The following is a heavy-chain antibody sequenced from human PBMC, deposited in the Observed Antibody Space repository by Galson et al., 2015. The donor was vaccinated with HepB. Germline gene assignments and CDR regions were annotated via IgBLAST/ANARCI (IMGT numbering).Heavy chain of an antibody. D-gene: IGHD6-6*01. CDR3: ATGTGSSAPDY. J-gene: IGHJ4*02. Sequence: SVKVSCKASGYTFTSYGISWVRQAPGQGLEWMGWISAYNGNTNYAQKFQGRVTMTEDTSTDTAYMELSSLRSEDTAVYYCATGTGSSAPDYWGQGTLVTVSS. V-gene: IGHV1-18*01. CDR2: ISAYNGNT. CDR1: GYTFTSYG.